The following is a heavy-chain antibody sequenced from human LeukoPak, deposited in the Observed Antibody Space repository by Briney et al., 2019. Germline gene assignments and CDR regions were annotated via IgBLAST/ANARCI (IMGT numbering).Heavy chain of an antibody. CDR1: GGSISSYY. Sequence: SETLSLTCTVSGGSISSYYWSWIRQPAGKGLEWIGRICTSGSTNYNPSLKSRVTMSVDTSKNQFSLKLSSVTAADTAVYYCARERSDPNWFDPWGQGTLVTVSS. CDR2: ICTSGST. J-gene: IGHJ5*02. V-gene: IGHV4-4*07. CDR3: ARERSDPNWFDP.